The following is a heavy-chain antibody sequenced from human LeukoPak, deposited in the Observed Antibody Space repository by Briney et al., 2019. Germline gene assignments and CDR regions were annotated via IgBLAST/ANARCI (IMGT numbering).Heavy chain of an antibody. D-gene: IGHD2/OR15-2a*01. J-gene: IGHJ3*02. Sequence: GGSLRLSCAASGFTVSSNYMSWVRHVPGKGLVWVSRINSDGSSTSYADSVKGRFTISRDNAKNTLYLQMNSLRAEDTAVYYCARANSGAFDIWGQGTMLTVSS. V-gene: IGHV3-74*01. CDR2: INSDGSST. CDR3: ARANSGAFDI. CDR1: GFTVSSNY.